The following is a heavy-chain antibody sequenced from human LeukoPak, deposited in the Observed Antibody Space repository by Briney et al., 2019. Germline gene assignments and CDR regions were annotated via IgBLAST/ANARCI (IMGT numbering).Heavy chain of an antibody. CDR2: ISAYNGNT. J-gene: IGHJ6*02. CDR3: ATLGHCSGGICYSDYWYGMDV. CDR1: GYTFTSYG. V-gene: IGHV1-18*01. Sequence: VASVKVSCKASGYTFTSYGISWVRQAPGQGLEWMGWISAYNGNTNYAQKLQGRVTMTTDTSTSTAYMELRSLRAEDTAVYYCATLGHCSGGICYSDYWYGMDVWGQGTTVTVSS. D-gene: IGHD2-15*01.